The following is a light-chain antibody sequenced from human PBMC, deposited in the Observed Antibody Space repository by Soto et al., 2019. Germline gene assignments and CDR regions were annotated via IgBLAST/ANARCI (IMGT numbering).Light chain of an antibody. V-gene: IGLV1-40*01. CDR2: GNR. CDR3: QAYDYSLTAFV. CDR1: NSNLGAGYD. J-gene: IGLJ3*02. Sequence: QSVLTQPPSVSGAQGLRVTISCTGNNSNLGAGYDVHWYQQLPGAAPKLVIFGNRNRPSGVPERFSGSKSGTSASLAITGLQAEDEADYYCQAYDYSLTAFVFGGGTKLTVL.